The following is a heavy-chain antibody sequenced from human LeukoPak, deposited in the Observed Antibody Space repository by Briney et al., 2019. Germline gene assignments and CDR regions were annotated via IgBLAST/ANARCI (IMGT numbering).Heavy chain of an antibody. V-gene: IGHV3-23*01. CDR1: GFTFSSSA. D-gene: IGHD6-13*01. Sequence: GGSLRLSCAASGFTFSSSAMSWVRQAPGKGLGWVSAISGSGGSTYYADSVKGRFTITRDNSKNTLYLQMNSLRAEDTAVYYCAPTDAGPFDYWGQGTLVTVSS. J-gene: IGHJ4*02. CDR2: ISGSGGST. CDR3: APTDAGPFDY.